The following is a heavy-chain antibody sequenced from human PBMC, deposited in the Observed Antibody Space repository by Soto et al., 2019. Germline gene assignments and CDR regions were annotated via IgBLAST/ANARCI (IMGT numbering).Heavy chain of an antibody. J-gene: IGHJ4*02. CDR2: IYWDDDK. D-gene: IGHD1-1*01. Sequence: QITLKESGPTLVKPTQTLTLTFTFSGFSLSTSGVGVGWIRQPPGKALEWLALIYWDDDKRYSPSLKSRLTITKDTSKNQVVLTMPTMDPVDTATYYCAHSVWVPAYFDYWGQGALVTVSS. CDR1: GFSLSTSGVG. CDR3: AHSVWVPAYFDY. V-gene: IGHV2-5*02.